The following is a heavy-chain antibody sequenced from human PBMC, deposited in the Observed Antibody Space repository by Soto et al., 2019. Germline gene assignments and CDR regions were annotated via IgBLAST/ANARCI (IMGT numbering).Heavy chain of an antibody. Sequence: PSETLSLTCTVSGGSISSYYWSWIRQPPGKGLEWIGYIYYIGSTNYNPSLTGRVTISVDTSKNQFSLKLSSVTTADTAVYYCARTFTTSQPYNWFDPWGQGTQVTV. D-gene: IGHD3-16*01. CDR1: GGSISSYY. V-gene: IGHV4-59*01. J-gene: IGHJ5*02. CDR3: ARTFTTSQPYNWFDP. CDR2: IYYIGST.